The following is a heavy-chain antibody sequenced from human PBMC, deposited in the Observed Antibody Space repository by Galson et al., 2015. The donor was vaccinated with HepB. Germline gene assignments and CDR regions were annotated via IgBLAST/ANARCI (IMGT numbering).Heavy chain of an antibody. J-gene: IGHJ4*02. Sequence: SLRLSCAASGFTFDTYAMTWVRQAPGKGLEWVSAISGGGGSTYYADSVRGRFTISRDNSKNTLYLQMNNLRAEDTAVYFCAKDTVTSTLSKRGFDYWGQGTLVTVSS. D-gene: IGHD4-11*01. CDR2: ISGGGGST. CDR1: GFTFDTYA. V-gene: IGHV3-23*01. CDR3: AKDTVTSTLSKRGFDY.